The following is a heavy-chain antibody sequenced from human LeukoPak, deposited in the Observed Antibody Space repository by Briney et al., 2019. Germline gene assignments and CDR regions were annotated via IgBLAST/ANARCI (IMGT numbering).Heavy chain of an antibody. Sequence: GRSLRPSCAASGFTFSSYGMHWVRQAPGKGLEWVAVISYDGSNKYYADSVKGRFTISRDNSKNTLYLQMNSLRAEDTAVYYCAKDGLRWFGVHFDYWGQGTLVTVSS. V-gene: IGHV3-30*18. CDR2: ISYDGSNK. D-gene: IGHD3-10*01. CDR1: GFTFSSYG. J-gene: IGHJ4*02. CDR3: AKDGLRWFGVHFDY.